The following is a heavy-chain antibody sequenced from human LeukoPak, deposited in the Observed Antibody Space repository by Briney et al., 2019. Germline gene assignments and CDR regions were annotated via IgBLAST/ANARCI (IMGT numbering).Heavy chain of an antibody. CDR2: FYYSGST. J-gene: IGHJ4*02. D-gene: IGHD4-17*01. CDR3: ARVPTVTFFDY. Sequence: SETLSLTCTVSGGSISSSSYYWGWIRQPPGKGLEWIGSFYYSGSTYYNPSPKSRVTISVDTSKNQFSPKLSSVTAADTAVYYCARVPTVTFFDYWGQGTLVTVSS. CDR1: GGSISSSSYY. V-gene: IGHV4-39*01.